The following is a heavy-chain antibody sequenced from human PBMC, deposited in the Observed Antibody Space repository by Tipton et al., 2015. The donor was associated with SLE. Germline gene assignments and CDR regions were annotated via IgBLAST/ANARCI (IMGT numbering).Heavy chain of an antibody. V-gene: IGHV1-2*02. CDR1: GYTFTGYY. Sequence: QSGAEVKKPGASVKVSCKASGYTFTGYYMHWVRQAPGQGLEWMGWINPNSGGTNYAQKFQGRVTMTRDTSISTAYMELSRLRSDDTAVYYCARGVGVRRFRELSWFDPWGQGTLVTVSS. J-gene: IGHJ5*02. CDR2: INPNSGGT. D-gene: IGHD3-10*01. CDR3: ARGVGVRRFRELSWFDP.